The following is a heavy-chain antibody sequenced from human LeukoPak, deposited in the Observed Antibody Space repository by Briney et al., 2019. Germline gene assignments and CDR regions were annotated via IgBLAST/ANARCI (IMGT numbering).Heavy chain of an antibody. CDR2: VTGGGETT. CDR1: GFTFTTYD. J-gene: IGHJ4*02. Sequence: GGSLRLSCAASGFTFTTYDMNWVRQAPGKGLEWVSGVTGGGETTFYADSVKGRFTISRDNHKNTLYLQMNSLRADDTAVYYCARDARLMAFDNWGQGTLVTVSS. V-gene: IGHV3-23*01. D-gene: IGHD2-8*01. CDR3: ARDARLMAFDN.